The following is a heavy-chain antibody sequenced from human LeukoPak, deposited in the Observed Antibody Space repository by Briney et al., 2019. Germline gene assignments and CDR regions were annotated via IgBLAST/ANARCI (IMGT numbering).Heavy chain of an antibody. CDR1: GNSFSSYW. J-gene: IGHJ5*02. D-gene: IGHD2-15*01. CDR3: ARLEKLISAKRVWFDP. V-gene: IGHV5-51*01. CDR2: IYPGDSDI. Sequence: GESLKISCKGSGNSFSSYWIVWVRQMPGKGLEWMGIIYPGDSDIKYSPSFQGHVTISADKSISTAYLQWSSLKASDTAMYYCARLEKLISAKRVWFDPWGQGTLVTVSS.